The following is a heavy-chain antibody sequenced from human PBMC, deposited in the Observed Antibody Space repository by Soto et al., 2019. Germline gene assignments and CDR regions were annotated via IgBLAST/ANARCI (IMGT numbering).Heavy chain of an antibody. CDR3: AIITGTTGN. V-gene: IGHV1-69*01. CDR1: GDPFISYA. D-gene: IGHD1-7*01. Sequence: SVNLSCNASGDPFISYAISWVRQAPGQGLEWMGGIIPIFGTANYAQKFQGRVTITADESTSTAYMELSSLRSEDTAVYYCAIITGTTGNSGQGTLVTGS. J-gene: IGHJ4*02. CDR2: IIPIFGTA.